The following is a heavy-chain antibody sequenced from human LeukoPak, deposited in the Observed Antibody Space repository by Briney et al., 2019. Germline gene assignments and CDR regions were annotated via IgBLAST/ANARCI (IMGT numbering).Heavy chain of an antibody. J-gene: IGHJ3*02. CDR2: IYSGGST. CDR3: ASGPLGFGELNDI. Sequence: GGSLRLSCAASGFTVSSNYMSWVRQAPGKGLEWVSVIYSGGSTYYADSVKGRFTISRDNFKNTLYLQMNSLRAEDTAVYYCASGPLGFGELNDIWGQGTMVTVSS. V-gene: IGHV3-66*01. D-gene: IGHD3-10*01. CDR1: GFTVSSNY.